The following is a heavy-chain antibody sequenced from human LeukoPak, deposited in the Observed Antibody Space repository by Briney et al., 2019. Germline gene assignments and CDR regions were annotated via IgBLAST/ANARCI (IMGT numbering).Heavy chain of an antibody. Sequence: ASVKVSCKASGYTFTSYYVHWVRRAPGQGLEWVGIINPSGGSSTYAQKFQGRVTMTRDTSTSTVYMELSSLRSEDTAVYYCARGSDSGDFDYWGQGTLVTVSS. CDR3: ARGSDSGDFDY. J-gene: IGHJ4*02. CDR2: INPSGGSS. V-gene: IGHV1-46*01. D-gene: IGHD2-21*01. CDR1: GYTFTSYY.